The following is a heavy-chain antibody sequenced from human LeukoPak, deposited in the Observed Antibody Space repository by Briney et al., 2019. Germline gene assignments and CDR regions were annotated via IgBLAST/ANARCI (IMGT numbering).Heavy chain of an antibody. CDR2: IYYSGST. Sequence: SETLSLTCTVSGGSISSSSYYWGWIRQPPGKGLEWIGSIYYSGSTYYNPSLKSRVTISVDTSKNQFSLKLSSVTAADTAVYYCARQFDGDIVVVPAGGYFDYWGQGTLVTVSS. CDR1: GGSISSSSYY. V-gene: IGHV4-39*01. J-gene: IGHJ4*02. CDR3: ARQFDGDIVVVPAGGYFDY. D-gene: IGHD2-2*01.